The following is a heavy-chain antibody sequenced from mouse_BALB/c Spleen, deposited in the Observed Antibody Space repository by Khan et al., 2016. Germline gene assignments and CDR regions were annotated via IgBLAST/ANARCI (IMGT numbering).Heavy chain of an antibody. V-gene: IGHV3-8*02. J-gene: IGHJ3*01. CDR1: GDSITSGY. CDR3: ARSNYYGDSPAWFAY. Sequence: EVQLQESGPSLVKPSQTLSLTCSVTGDSITSGYWNWIRKFPGNKLEYMGYISYSGSTSYNPSLKSRISITRDTSKNQFFLQLNSVTTEDTATYYCARSNYYGDSPAWFAYWGQGTLVTVSA. CDR2: ISYSGST. D-gene: IGHD1-1*02.